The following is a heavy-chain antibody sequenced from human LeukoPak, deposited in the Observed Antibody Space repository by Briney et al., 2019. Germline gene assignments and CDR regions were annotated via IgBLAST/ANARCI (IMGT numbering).Heavy chain of an antibody. CDR3: ARLSSGWYLGAFDI. CDR2: IHPGDSDT. D-gene: IGHD6-19*01. V-gene: IGHV5-51*01. J-gene: IGHJ3*02. Sequence: GESLKISCKGSGYSFTSYWIGWVRQMPGKGLECMGIIHPGDSDTTYSPSFQGQVTISADKSIWTAYLQWNSLKASDTAMYYCARLSSGWYLGAFDIWGQGTMVTVSS. CDR1: GYSFTSYW.